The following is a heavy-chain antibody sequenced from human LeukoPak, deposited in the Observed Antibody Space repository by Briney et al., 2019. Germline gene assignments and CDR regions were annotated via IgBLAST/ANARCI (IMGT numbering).Heavy chain of an antibody. D-gene: IGHD1-1*01. CDR3: ARLVGYGAFDI. J-gene: IGHJ3*02. CDR1: RFTFISYG. V-gene: IGHV3-21*01. Sequence: GGSLRLSCAPSRFTFISYGMRWGRQTPGERLEWVSSIISYSTYKYYADSVKGRLTISRDNAKNSLYLQMNSLRAEDTAVYYCARLVGYGAFDIWGQGTMVTVSS. CDR2: IISYSTYK.